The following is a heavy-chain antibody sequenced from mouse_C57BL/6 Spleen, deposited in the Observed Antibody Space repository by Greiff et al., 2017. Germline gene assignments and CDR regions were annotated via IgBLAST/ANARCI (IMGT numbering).Heavy chain of an antibody. CDR2: IDPSDSYT. D-gene: IGHD2-3*01. CDR1: GYTFTSYW. Sequence: QQSCKASGYTFTSYWMHWVKQRPGQGLEWIGEIDPSDSYTNYNQKFKGKSTLTVDKSSSTAYMQLSSLTSEDSAVYYCARGLLQGYWGQGTTLTVSS. J-gene: IGHJ2*01. CDR3: ARGLLQGY. V-gene: IGHV1-69*01.